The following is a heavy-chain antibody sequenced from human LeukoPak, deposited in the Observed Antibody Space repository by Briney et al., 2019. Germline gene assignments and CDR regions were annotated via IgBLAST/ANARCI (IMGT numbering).Heavy chain of an antibody. CDR3: ASPQWLAF. V-gene: IGHV3-48*03. D-gene: IGHD6-19*01. CDR2: ISTSGSTI. Sequence: PGGSLRLSCVVSGITFGSYEMNWVRQAPGKGLEWVSYISTSGSTIYYADSVKGRFTISRDNAKNSLYLQMNGLRAEDTAIYYCASPQWLAFWGQGTLVTVSS. CDR1: GITFGSYE. J-gene: IGHJ4*02.